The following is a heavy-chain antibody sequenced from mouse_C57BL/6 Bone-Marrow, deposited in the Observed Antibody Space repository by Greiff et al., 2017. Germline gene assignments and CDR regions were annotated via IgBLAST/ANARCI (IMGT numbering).Heavy chain of an antibody. D-gene: IGHD2-1*01. CDR3: ARSEGNYDFDY. CDR2: IYPGDGDT. Sequence: QVQLQQSGAELVKPGASVKISRKASGYAFSSYWMNWVKQRPGKGLEWIGQIYPGDGDTNYNGKFKGKATLTADKSSSTAYMQLSSLISEDSAVYFCARSEGNYDFDYWGQGTTLTVSS. J-gene: IGHJ2*01. V-gene: IGHV1-80*01. CDR1: GYAFSSYW.